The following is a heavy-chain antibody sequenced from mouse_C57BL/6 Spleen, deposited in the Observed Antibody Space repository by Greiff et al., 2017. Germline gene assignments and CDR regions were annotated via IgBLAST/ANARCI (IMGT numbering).Heavy chain of an antibody. CDR1: GYTFTSYW. Sequence: QVQLQQPGAELVKPGASVKMSCKASGYTFTSYWITWVKQRPGQGLAWIGDIYPGSGSTNYNEKFKSKATLTVDTSSSTAYMQISSLTSEDSAVYYCARKSPTGPWFAYWGQGTLVTVSA. CDR3: ARKSPTGPWFAY. CDR2: IYPGSGST. D-gene: IGHD4-1*02. V-gene: IGHV1-55*01. J-gene: IGHJ3*01.